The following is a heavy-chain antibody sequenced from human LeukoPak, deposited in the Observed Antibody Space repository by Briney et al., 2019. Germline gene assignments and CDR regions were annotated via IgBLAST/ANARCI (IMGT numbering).Heavy chain of an antibody. CDR3: ARDGWRYCSGGSCYSVPDY. Sequence: SETLSLTCTVSGDSITSSPYHWAWIRQPPGKGLEWIGYIYYSGSTNYNPSLKSRVTISVDTSKNQFSLKLSSVTAADTAVYYCARDGWRYCSGGSCYSVPDYWGQGTLVTVSS. CDR1: GDSITSSPYH. V-gene: IGHV4-61*01. J-gene: IGHJ4*02. CDR2: IYYSGST. D-gene: IGHD2-15*01.